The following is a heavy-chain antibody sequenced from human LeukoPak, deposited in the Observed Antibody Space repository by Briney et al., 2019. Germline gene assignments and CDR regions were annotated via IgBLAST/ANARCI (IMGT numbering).Heavy chain of an antibody. V-gene: IGHV3-21*01. CDR3: ARDFAY. CDR1: GFTFSDYA. Sequence: GGSLRLSCAASGFTFSDYAMNWVRQAPGKGLEWVSSITSSSDYIYYADSVKGRFTISGDSAKSSLYLQMNSLRAEDTAVYYCARDFAYWGQGTLVTVSS. J-gene: IGHJ4*02. CDR2: ITSSSDYI.